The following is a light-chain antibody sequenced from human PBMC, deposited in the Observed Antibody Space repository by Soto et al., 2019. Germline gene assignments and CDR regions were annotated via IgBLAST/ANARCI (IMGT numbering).Light chain of an antibody. J-gene: IGLJ1*01. Sequence: QLVLTQSPSASASLGASVKLTCTLSSGHSNYAIAWHQQQAEKGPRYLMKLNSDGSHSKGDGVPDRFSGYSSGAERYLTISTLQSEDEADYYCQTWGTGIRVFGTGTKLNVL. CDR2: LNSDGSH. V-gene: IGLV4-69*01. CDR1: SGHSNYA. CDR3: QTWGTGIRV.